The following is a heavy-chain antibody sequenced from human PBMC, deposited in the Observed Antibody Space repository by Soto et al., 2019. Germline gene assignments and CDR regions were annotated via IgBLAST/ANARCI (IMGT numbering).Heavy chain of an antibody. J-gene: IGHJ4*02. D-gene: IGHD4-17*01. CDR1: GGSISSSSYY. V-gene: IGHV4-39*01. Sequence: SETLSLTCTVSGGSISSSSYYWGWIRQPPGKGLEWIGSIYYSGSTYYNPSLKSRVTISVDTSKNQFSLKLSSVTAADTAVYYCARSLYGDYTNWGQGTLVTVSS. CDR3: ARSLYGDYTN. CDR2: IYYSGST.